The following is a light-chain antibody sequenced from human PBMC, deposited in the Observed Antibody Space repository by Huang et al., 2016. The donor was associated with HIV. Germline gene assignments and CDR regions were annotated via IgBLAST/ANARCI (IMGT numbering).Light chain of an antibody. CDR2: DAS. Sequence: DIQMTQSPSSLSASVGDRVTISCRASQIISTYLIWYQQKPGKAPKLLIYDASSVQRGFPSRFGVIGSGTYFTLTISSLQPEDFATYYCQQSHSTPYTFGQGTKLEIK. CDR1: QIISTY. CDR3: QQSHSTPYT. J-gene: IGKJ2*01. V-gene: IGKV1-39*01.